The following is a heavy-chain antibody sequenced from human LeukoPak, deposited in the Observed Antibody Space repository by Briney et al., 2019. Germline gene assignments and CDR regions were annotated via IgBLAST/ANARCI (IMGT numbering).Heavy chain of an antibody. Sequence: GGSLRLSCAASGFSFSTYWMHWVRQAPGKGLVWVSRVNSDGSGTSYADSVKGRFTISRDNAKNTLYLQMNSLRADDTAVYYCARQIYCNNGICFPGPVDNWGQGTLVTVSS. CDR1: GFSFSTYW. CDR3: ARQIYCNNGICFPGPVDN. V-gene: IGHV3-74*01. J-gene: IGHJ4*02. D-gene: IGHD2-8*01. CDR2: VNSDGSGT.